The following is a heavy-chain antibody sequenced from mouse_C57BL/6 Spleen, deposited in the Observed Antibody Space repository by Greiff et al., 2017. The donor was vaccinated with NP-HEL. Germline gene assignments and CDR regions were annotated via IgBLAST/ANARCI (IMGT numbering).Heavy chain of an antibody. CDR2: ISSGSSTL. CDR1: GFTFSDYG. J-gene: IGHJ4*01. Sequence: EVKLVESGGGLVKPGGSLKLSCAASGFTFSDYGMHWVRQAPEKGLEWVAYISSGSSTLYYADTVKGRFTFSRDNATNTLFLQMTSLRSEDTAMYYCARDDGYPGWMGYWGQGTSVTVSS. CDR3: ARDDGYPGWMGY. D-gene: IGHD2-3*01. V-gene: IGHV5-17*01.